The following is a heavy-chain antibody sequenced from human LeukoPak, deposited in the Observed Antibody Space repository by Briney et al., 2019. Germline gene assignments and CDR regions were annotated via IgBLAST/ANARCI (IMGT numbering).Heavy chain of an antibody. CDR2: INHSGST. CDR3: ARAPPFDY. J-gene: IGHJ4*02. Sequence: LETLSLTCAVYGGSFSGYYWSWIRQPPGKGLEWIGEINHSGSTNYNPSLKSRVTISVDTSKNQFSLKLSSVTAADTAVYYCARAPPFDYWGQGTLVTVSS. CDR1: GGSFSGYY. V-gene: IGHV4-34*01.